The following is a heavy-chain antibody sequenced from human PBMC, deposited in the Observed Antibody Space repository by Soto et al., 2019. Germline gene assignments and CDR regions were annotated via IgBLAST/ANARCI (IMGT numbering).Heavy chain of an antibody. CDR1: GGSISSGVYY. D-gene: IGHD3-22*01. Sequence: SETLSLTCTVSGGSISSGVYYWSWIRQHPGKGLEWIGYIYYSGSTYYNPSLKSRVTISVDTSKNQFSLKLSSVTAADTAVYYCARGSRITMIVVVITSTGWFDPWGQGTLVTVSS. J-gene: IGHJ5*02. V-gene: IGHV4-31*03. CDR3: ARGSRITMIVVVITSTGWFDP. CDR2: IYYSGST.